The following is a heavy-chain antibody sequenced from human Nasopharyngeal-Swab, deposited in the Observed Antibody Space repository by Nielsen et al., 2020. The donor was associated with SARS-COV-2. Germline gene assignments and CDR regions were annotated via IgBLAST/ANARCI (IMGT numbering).Heavy chain of an antibody. D-gene: IGHD6-19*01. Sequence: GESLKISCAASGFTFSSYSMNWVRQAPGKGPEWVSSISSSSSYIYYADSVKGRFTISRDNAKNSLYLQMNSLRAEDTAVYYCAREGEDSSGWYEWGNYYYGMDVWGQGTTVTVSS. CDR2: ISSSSSYI. V-gene: IGHV3-21*01. CDR1: GFTFSSYS. J-gene: IGHJ6*02. CDR3: AREGEDSSGWYEWGNYYYGMDV.